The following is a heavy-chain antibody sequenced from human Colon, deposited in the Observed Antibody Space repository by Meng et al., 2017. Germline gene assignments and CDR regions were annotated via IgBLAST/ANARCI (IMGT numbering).Heavy chain of an antibody. D-gene: IGHD3-10*01. CDR2: TYYRSEWQN. CDR3: TTWYGEY. V-gene: IGHV6-1*01. J-gene: IGHJ4*02. Sequence: VQSQHSGPGLVKPPHTLSLSCAISGDSVSSNRALWHWVRQSPSRGLEWLGQTYYRSEWQNHYGVSVKSRITINADTSRNHFSLHLNSVTPEDTAVYYCTTWYGEYWGQGTLVTVSS. CDR1: GDSVSSNRAL.